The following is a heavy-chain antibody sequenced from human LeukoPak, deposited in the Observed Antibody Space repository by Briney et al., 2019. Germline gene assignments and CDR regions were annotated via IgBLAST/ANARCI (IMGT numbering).Heavy chain of an antibody. CDR1: GYTFTGFY. V-gene: IGHV1-2*06. D-gene: IGHD3-22*01. CDR2: INPNSGDT. J-gene: IGHJ4*02. CDR3: ARVGYYDGSGYLDY. Sequence: ASVKVSCKASGYTFTGFYIHWVRQAPGQGLEWMGRINPNSGDTNYAQKFLARVTMTRDTSISTAFMELTRLRSDDTAVYYCARVGYYDGSGYLDYWGREPWSPSPQ.